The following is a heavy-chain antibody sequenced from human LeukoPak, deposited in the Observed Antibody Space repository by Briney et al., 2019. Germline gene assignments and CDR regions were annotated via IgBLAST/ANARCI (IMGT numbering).Heavy chain of an antibody. D-gene: IGHD3-10*01. CDR2: ISSSSSYI. CDR1: GFTFSSYS. J-gene: IGHJ5*02. CDR3: ARDRQYITMVRGVGWFDP. Sequence: PGGSLRLSCAASGFTFSSYSMNWVRQAPGKGLEWVSSISSSSSYIYYADSVKGRFTISRDNAKNSPYLQMSSLRAEDTAVYYCARDRQYITMVRGVGWFDPWGQGTLVTVSS. V-gene: IGHV3-21*04.